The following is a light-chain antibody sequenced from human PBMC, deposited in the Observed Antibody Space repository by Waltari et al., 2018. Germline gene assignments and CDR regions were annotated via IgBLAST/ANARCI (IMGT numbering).Light chain of an antibody. Sequence: SSELTQDPAVSVALGQTVRITCQGDSLRTYYVSWFQQKAGQAPTLVIYGKNNRPEGIPDRFSASTSGSRASLTIIGAQAEDEADYYCHSRDSNGDVLIGGGTKVTVV. CDR1: SLRTYY. CDR3: HSRDSNGDVL. CDR2: GKN. J-gene: IGLJ2*01. V-gene: IGLV3-19*01.